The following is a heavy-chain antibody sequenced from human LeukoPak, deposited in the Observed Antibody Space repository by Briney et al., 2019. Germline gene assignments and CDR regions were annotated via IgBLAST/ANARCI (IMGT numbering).Heavy chain of an antibody. V-gene: IGHV4-61*02. CDR3: AREYYYQDY. J-gene: IGHJ4*02. CDR1: GGSISSSSYY. D-gene: IGHD3-10*01. CDR2: MSASGTT. Sequence: SETLSLTCTVSGGSISSSSYYWTWIRQPAGKGLEWIGRMSASGTTNYNPSLNSRVTMSVDTSKNQFSLRLSSVTAADTAVYYCAREYYYQDYWGQGALVTVSS.